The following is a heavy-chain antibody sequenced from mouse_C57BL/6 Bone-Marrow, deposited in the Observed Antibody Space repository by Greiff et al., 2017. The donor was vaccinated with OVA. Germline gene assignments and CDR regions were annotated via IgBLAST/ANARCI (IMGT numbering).Heavy chain of an antibody. V-gene: IGHV5-4*01. CDR1: GFTFSSYA. J-gene: IGHJ1*03. D-gene: IGHD4-1*01. CDR3: ARGGSWDWYFDV. CDR2: ISDGGSYT. Sequence: EVQGVESGGGLVKPGGSLKLSCAASGFTFSSYAMSWVRQTPEKRLEWVATISDGGSYTYYPDNVKGRFTISRDNAKNNLYLQMSHLQSEDTAMYYCARGGSWDWYFDVWGTGTTVTVSS.